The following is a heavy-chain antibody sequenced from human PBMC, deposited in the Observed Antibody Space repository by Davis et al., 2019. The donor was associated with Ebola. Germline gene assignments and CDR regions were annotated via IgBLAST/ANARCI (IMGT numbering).Heavy chain of an antibody. CDR3: ASTAIGEGGMDV. V-gene: IGHV1-2*06. D-gene: IGHD3-10*01. Sequence: ASVKVSCKASGYTFTGYYMHWVRQAPGQGLEWMGRINPDSGGTSYAQKFQGRVTMTRDTSISTAYMELSSLRSEDTAVYYCASTAIGEGGMDVWGQGTTVSVSS. J-gene: IGHJ6*02. CDR1: GYTFTGYY. CDR2: INPDSGGT.